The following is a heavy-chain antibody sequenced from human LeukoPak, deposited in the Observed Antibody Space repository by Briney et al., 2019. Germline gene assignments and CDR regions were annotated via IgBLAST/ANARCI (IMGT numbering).Heavy chain of an antibody. J-gene: IGHJ4*02. D-gene: IGHD7-27*01. CDR2: INQDGSVK. CDR3: ARDVNWGYFDF. V-gene: IGHV3-7*01. CDR1: GFTFSRDW. Sequence: GGSLRLSCAASGFTFSRDWMSWVRQAPGKGLEWVANINQDGSVKDYVDSVQGRFTISRDNAKNSLFLQMSSLGAEDTAAYYCARDVNWGYFDFWGQGALVTVSS.